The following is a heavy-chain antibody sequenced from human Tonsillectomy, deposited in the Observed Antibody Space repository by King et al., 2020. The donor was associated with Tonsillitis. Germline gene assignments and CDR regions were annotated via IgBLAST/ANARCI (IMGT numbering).Heavy chain of an antibody. J-gene: IGHJ4*02. CDR2: IYYSWRT. D-gene: IGHD3-3*01. Sequence: QLQESGPGLVKPSETLSLTCTVSGGSISRSSYYWGWIRQPPGKGLGWIGRIYYSWRTNYNPSHKSRDTLSVDTSKSQFSPKLTSVTAADTAGYYCARGNGYYWDFDYWGQGTLVTVSS. CDR1: GGSISRSSYY. CDR3: ARGNGYYWDFDY. V-gene: IGHV4-39*01.